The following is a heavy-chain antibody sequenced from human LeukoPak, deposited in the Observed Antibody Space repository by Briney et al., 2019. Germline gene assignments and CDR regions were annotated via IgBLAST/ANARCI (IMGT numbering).Heavy chain of an antibody. CDR1: GFTFSSYA. CDR2: ISGSGGST. Sequence: GGSLRLSCAASGFTFSSYAMSWVRQAPGKGLEWVSAISGSGGSTYYAGSVKGRFTISRDNSKNTLYLQMNSLRAEDTAVYYCATNYDYVWGSYRYSLPRYFDYWGQGTLVTVSS. CDR3: ATNYDYVWGSYRYSLPRYFDY. D-gene: IGHD3-16*02. J-gene: IGHJ4*02. V-gene: IGHV3-23*01.